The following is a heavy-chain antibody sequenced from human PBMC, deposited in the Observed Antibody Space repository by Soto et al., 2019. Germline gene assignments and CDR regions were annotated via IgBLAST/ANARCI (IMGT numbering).Heavy chain of an antibody. Sequence: QVQLVESGGGVVQPGRSLRLSCAASGFNFSSYVMHWVRQAPGKGLEWEAVIWYDGGTKYYADSVKGRFTISRDNSKNTLYLQMNSLRAEDTAVYYCARDGQWLPRDGLRSSYYFDYWRQGTLVTVSS. D-gene: IGHD6-19*01. CDR1: GFNFSSYV. V-gene: IGHV3-33*01. CDR3: ARDGQWLPRDGLRSSYYFDY. J-gene: IGHJ4*02. CDR2: IWYDGGTK.